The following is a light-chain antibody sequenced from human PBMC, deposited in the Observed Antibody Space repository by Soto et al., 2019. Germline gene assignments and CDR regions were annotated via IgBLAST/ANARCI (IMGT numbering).Light chain of an antibody. Sequence: QSALTQPASVSGSPGQSITISCTGTSSDVGAYNYVSWYQQHPGKAPKLIIYNVSNRPSGVSNRFSGSKSGNTASLTISGLQAEDEADYYCSSYRSSSTVVVFGGGTKVTVL. CDR1: SSDVGAYNY. CDR3: SSYRSSSTVVV. V-gene: IGLV2-14*01. CDR2: NVS. J-gene: IGLJ2*01.